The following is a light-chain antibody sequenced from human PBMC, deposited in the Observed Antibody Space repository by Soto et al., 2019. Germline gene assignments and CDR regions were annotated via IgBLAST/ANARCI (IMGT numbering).Light chain of an antibody. Sequence: EIVLTQSPATLSLSPGERATLSCRASQSVSSYLAWYQQKPGQAPRLLIYDASTRATGIPARFSGSGSGTVFTITISSLAPEDVAVYYRQQSSNWRTFGQGTKLEIK. V-gene: IGKV3-11*01. CDR2: DAS. CDR3: QQSSNWRT. J-gene: IGKJ2*01. CDR1: QSVSSY.